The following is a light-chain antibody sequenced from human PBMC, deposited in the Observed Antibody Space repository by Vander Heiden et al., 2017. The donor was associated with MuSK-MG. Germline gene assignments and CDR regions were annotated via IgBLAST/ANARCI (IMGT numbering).Light chain of an antibody. V-gene: IGKV1-6*01. J-gene: IGKJ2*01. CDR1: QGIRND. Sequence: ASQMPKSPSSLSASVGDRVTITCRASQGIRNDLGWYQQKPGKAPKLLIYAASSLQSGVPSRFSGSGSGTDFTLTISSLQPEDFATYYCRQDDNYPRTFGQGTKLEIK. CDR2: AAS. CDR3: RQDDNYPRT.